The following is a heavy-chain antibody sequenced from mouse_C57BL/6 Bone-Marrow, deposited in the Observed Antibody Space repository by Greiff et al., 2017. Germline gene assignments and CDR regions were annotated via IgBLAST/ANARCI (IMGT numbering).Heavy chain of an antibody. V-gene: IGHV1-67*01. CDR2: ISTYYGDA. CDR1: GYTFTAYA. Sequence: QVQLKQSGPVLVRPGVSVKISCKGSGYTFTAYAMHWVKQSPAKSLEWIGVISTYYGDASYNQKFKDKATLTVVKSSSTAYMELARLTSEDSAVYYYARGDYYSSSLYWYFDVWGTGTSVTVSS. J-gene: IGHJ1*03. D-gene: IGHD1-1*01. CDR3: ARGDYYSSSLYWYFDV.